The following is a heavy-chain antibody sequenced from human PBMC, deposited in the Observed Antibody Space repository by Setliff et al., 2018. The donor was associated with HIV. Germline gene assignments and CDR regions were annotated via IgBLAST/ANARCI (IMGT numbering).Heavy chain of an antibody. CDR2: IKSKTDGGTT. V-gene: IGHV3-15*01. D-gene: IGHD2-2*02. Sequence: GGSLRLSCAASGFTFSNAWMSWVRQAPGKGLEWVGRIKSKTDGGTTDYAAPVKGRFTISRDDSKNTLYLQMNSLKTEDTAVYYCTTDIPSMDAFDIWGQGTMVTVSS. CDR3: TTDIPSMDAFDI. J-gene: IGHJ3*02. CDR1: GFTFSNAW.